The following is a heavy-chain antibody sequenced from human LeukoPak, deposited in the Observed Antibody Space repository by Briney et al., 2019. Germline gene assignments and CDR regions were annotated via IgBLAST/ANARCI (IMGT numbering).Heavy chain of an antibody. V-gene: IGHV7-4-1*02. Sequence: ASVKVSCKASGYTFTSYAMNWVRQVPGQGLEWMGWINTNTGNPTYAQGFTGRFVFSLDTSVSTAYLQISSLKAEDTAVYYCASTSWGYSSSWYEDAFDIWGQGTMVTVSS. CDR1: GYTFTSYA. CDR2: INTNTGNP. J-gene: IGHJ3*02. CDR3: ASTSWGYSSSWYEDAFDI. D-gene: IGHD6-13*01.